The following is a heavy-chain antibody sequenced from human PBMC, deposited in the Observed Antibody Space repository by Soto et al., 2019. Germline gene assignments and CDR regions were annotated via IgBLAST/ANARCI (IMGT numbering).Heavy chain of an antibody. CDR3: ERVGLRFSIYYYGMDV. V-gene: IGHV3-33*01. J-gene: IGHJ6*02. CDR1: GFTFSSYG. CDR2: IWYDGSNK. Sequence: PGGSLRLSCAASGFTFSSYGMHWVRQAPGKGLEWVAVIWYDGSNKYYADSVKGRFTISRDNSKNTLYLQMNSLRAEDTAVYYCERVGLRFSIYYYGMDVWGQGTTVTVSS. D-gene: IGHD3-3*01.